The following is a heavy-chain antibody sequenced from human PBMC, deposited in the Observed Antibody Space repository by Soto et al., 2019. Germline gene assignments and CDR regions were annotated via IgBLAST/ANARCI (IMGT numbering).Heavy chain of an antibody. D-gene: IGHD2-2*02. V-gene: IGHV6-1*01. CDR2: TYYRSKWYN. CDR1: GNSVSSNSAA. CDR3: ARNKLIHKYCSSTSCYSGLDGMDV. Sequence: SPTRSLTGTISGNSVSSNSAAWNWFRQSPSRGLEWLGRTYYRSKWYNDYAVSVKSRITINPDTSKNQFSLQLNSVTPEDTAVYYCARNKLIHKYCSSTSCYSGLDGMDVWGQGTTVTVSS. J-gene: IGHJ6*02.